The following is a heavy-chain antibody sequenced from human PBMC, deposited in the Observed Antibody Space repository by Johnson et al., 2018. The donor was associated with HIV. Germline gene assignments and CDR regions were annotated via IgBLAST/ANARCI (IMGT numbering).Heavy chain of an antibody. D-gene: IGHD6-19*01. V-gene: IGHV3-30*03. CDR1: GFTFGNFG. J-gene: IGHJ3*02. CDR3: ARAGEQWLAPLDAFDI. Sequence: VQLVESGGGVAQPWRSLRLSCAASGFTFGNFGFHWVRQAPGKGLEWVALISYDGSNKYYTDSVKGRFTISRDNSKNTLYLQMNRLRAEDTAVYYCARAGEQWLAPLDAFDIWGQGTMVTVSS. CDR2: ISYDGSNK.